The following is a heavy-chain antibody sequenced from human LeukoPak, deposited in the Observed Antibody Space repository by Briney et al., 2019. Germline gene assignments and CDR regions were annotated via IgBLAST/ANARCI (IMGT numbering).Heavy chain of an antibody. CDR2: ISGSGGST. CDR1: GFTFSSYA. Sequence: GGSLRLSCAASGFTFSSYAMSWVRQAPGEGLEWVSAISGSGGSTYYADSVKGRFTISRDNSKNTLYLQMNSLRAEDTAVYYCAKDGDSSGYYNYYYGMDVWGQGTTVTVSS. V-gene: IGHV3-23*01. J-gene: IGHJ6*02. D-gene: IGHD3-22*01. CDR3: AKDGDSSGYYNYYYGMDV.